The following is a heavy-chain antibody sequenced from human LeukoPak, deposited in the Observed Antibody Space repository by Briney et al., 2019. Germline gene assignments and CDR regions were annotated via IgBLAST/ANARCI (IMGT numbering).Heavy chain of an antibody. CDR2: IKQVGSEK. J-gene: IGHJ4*02. CDR3: AREWQGGRAAAGTRTERDY. Sequence: QSGGSLRLSCAVSGFSVSGYWMTWVRQAPGKGLEWVANIKQVGSEKDSVDSVKGRFTISRDNAENPLFLPMNSLRVEDTAVYYRAREWQGGRAAAGTRTERDYWGQGTLVDVSS. CDR1: GFSVSGYW. V-gene: IGHV3-7*01. D-gene: IGHD6-13*01.